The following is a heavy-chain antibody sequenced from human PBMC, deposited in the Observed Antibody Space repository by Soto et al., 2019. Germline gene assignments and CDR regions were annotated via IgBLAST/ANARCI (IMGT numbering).Heavy chain of an antibody. D-gene: IGHD4-17*01. Sequence: QVQLVESGGGLVKPGGSLRLSCAASGFTFSDYYMSWIRQAPGKGLEWISYISSSSTYTNYADSMKGRFTISRDNAKNSLYLQMNSLRAEDTAVYYCARDSVYYCDYESNYFDYWGQGTLVTVSS. CDR3: ARDSVYYCDYESNYFDY. CDR1: GFTFSDYY. V-gene: IGHV3-11*05. J-gene: IGHJ4*02. CDR2: ISSSSTYT.